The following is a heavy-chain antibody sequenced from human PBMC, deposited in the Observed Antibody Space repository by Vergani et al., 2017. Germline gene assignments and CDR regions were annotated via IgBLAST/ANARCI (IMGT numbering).Heavy chain of an antibody. Sequence: QVQLVETGGGVVQPGGSLRLYCATSGFSFNTYGAHWVRQAPGKGLECVAFIGYDGRIKYNVDSVKGGFTISRDTSKKTLSLQMRCLRADDTAVYYCAKDGRENSDYGYFDDWGQATLFTVSS. CDR3: AKDGRENSDYGYFDD. CDR2: IGYDGRIK. D-gene: IGHD4-17*01. CDR1: GFSFNTYG. V-gene: IGHV3-30*02. J-gene: IGHJ4*02.